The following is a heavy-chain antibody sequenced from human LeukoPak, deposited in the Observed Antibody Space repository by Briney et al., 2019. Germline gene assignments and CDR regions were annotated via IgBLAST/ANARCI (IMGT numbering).Heavy chain of an antibody. CDR3: ERDPGSSSFDL. Sequence: PGGSLRLSCSASGFSFSTYWMSWVRQTPETGLEFVANIDQDGSVRNYMDSLKGRSTISRDNAKKSMYLEINSLRADDTAVYYSERDPGSSSFDLWGRGALVTVSS. D-gene: IGHD6-13*01. CDR1: GFSFSTYW. V-gene: IGHV3-7*01. J-gene: IGHJ2*01. CDR2: IDQDGSVR.